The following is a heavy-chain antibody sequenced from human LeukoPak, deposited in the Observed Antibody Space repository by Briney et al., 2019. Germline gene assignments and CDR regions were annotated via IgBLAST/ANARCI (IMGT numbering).Heavy chain of an antibody. D-gene: IGHD4-23*01. V-gene: IGHV3-30*03. CDR1: GFTFSSYG. CDR3: ARAPYGGNSQYWFDP. CDR2: ISYDGSNK. Sequence: GGSLRLSCAASGFTFSSYGMHWVRQAPGKGLEWVAVISYDGSNKYYADSVKGRFTISRDNSKNTLYLQMNSLRAEDTAVYYCARAPYGGNSQYWFDPWGQGTLVTVSS. J-gene: IGHJ5*02.